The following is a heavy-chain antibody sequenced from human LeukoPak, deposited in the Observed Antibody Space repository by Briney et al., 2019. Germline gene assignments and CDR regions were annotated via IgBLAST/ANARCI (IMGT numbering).Heavy chain of an antibody. V-gene: IGHV1-46*01. CDR3: ARVSYNTPY. Sequence: ASVKVSCKASGYTFTSYYMHWVRQAPGQGLEWMGIINPSGGSTSYAQKFQGRVTITADESTSTAYMELSSLRSEDTAVYYCARVSYNTPYWGQGTLVTVSS. D-gene: IGHD5-24*01. J-gene: IGHJ4*02. CDR1: GYTFTSYY. CDR2: INPSGGST.